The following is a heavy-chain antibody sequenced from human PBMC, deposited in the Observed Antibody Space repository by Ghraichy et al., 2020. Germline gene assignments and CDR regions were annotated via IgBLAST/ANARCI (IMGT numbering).Heavy chain of an antibody. CDR3: AKARDDFWSGYDY. D-gene: IGHD3-3*01. CDR1: GFTFDDYA. Sequence: GGSLRLSCAASGFTFDDYAMHWVRQAPGKGLEWVSGISWNSGSIAYADSVKGRFTISRDNAKNSLYLQMNSLRPEDTALYYCAKARDDFWSGYDYWGQGTLVTVSS. V-gene: IGHV3-9*01. J-gene: IGHJ4*02. CDR2: ISWNSGSI.